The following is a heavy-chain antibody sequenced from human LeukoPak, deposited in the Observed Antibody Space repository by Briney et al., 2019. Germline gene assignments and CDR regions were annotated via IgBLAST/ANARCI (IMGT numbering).Heavy chain of an antibody. Sequence: KPSETLSLTCAVYGGSFSGYYWSWIRQPPGKGLEWIGEINHSGSTNYNPSLKSRVTISVDTSKNQFSLKLSSVTAADTAVYYCARGVGGAWAFDYWDQGTLVTVSS. V-gene: IGHV4-34*01. D-gene: IGHD3-10*01. CDR1: GGSFSGYY. CDR2: INHSGST. CDR3: ARGVGGAWAFDY. J-gene: IGHJ4*02.